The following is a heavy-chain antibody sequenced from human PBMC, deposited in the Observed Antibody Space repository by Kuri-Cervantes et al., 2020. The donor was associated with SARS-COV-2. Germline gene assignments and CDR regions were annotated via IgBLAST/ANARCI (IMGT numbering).Heavy chain of an antibody. D-gene: IGHD3-3*01. CDR3: ARQRFLGYMDV. CDR2: INHSGST. J-gene: IGHJ6*03. Sequence: ESLKISCAVYGGSFSGYYWSWIRQPPGKGLEWIGEINHSGSTNYNPSLKSRVTMSLDTSKNHFSLKLGSVTGADTGVYYCARQRFLGYMDVWGKGTTVTVS. V-gene: IGHV4-34*01. CDR1: GGSFSGYY.